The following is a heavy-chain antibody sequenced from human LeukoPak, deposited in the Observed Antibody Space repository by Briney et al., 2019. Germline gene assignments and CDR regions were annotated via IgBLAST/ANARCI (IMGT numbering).Heavy chain of an antibody. CDR2: INAGNGNT. V-gene: IGHV1-3*01. CDR1: GYTFTSYA. CDR3: ARPPGGSKDYYFDY. J-gene: IGHJ4*02. D-gene: IGHD3-16*01. Sequence: ASVKVSCKASGYTFTSYAMHWVRQAPGQRLERMGWINAGNGNTKYSQKFQGRVTITRDTSASTAYMELSSLRPEDTAVYYCARPPGGSKDYYFDYWGQGTLVTVSS.